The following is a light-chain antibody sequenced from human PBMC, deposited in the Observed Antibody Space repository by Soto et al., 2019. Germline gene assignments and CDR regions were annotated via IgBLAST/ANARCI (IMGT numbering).Light chain of an antibody. V-gene: IGLV2-14*01. Sequence: QSVLTQPASVSGSPGQSITISCTGTSSDVGGYNYVSWYQQHPGKAPKLVIYEVSNRPSGVSNRFSGSKSGNTASLTISGLQAEDEADYYCRSYTSSSTRVFGGGTKLTVL. J-gene: IGLJ3*02. CDR3: RSYTSSSTRV. CDR1: SSDVGGYNY. CDR2: EVS.